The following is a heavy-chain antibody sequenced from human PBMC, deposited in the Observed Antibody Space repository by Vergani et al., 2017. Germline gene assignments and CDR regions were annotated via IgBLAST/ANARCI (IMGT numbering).Heavy chain of an antibody. D-gene: IGHD2-8*02. CDR3: ATSIGYCAGATCRAYYFDH. CDR2: LNPTTGHT. CDR1: GYTFTNYY. J-gene: IGHJ5*02. V-gene: IGHV1-46*01. Sequence: QVLLVQSGAEVKKPGASVRVSCKTSGYTFTNYYIHWVRQAPGQAFEWMGILNPTTGHTTSAQKFMGRVDMTRDTSTNTSTRTVKMTLSSLRSDDTPVYYCATSIGYCAGATCRAYYFDHWGQGTRVTVSS.